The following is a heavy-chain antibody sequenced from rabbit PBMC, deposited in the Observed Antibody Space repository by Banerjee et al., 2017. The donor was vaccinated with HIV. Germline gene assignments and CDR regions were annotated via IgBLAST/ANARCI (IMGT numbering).Heavy chain of an antibody. V-gene: IGHV1S45*01. CDR1: GFSFSSRYV. J-gene: IGHJ4*01. CDR3: AREYTGDAGGYGWAPSFYFGL. D-gene: IGHD6-1*01. Sequence: QEQLEESGGDLVKPEGSLTLTCTASGFSFSSRYVMSWVRQAPGKGLEWIGCIDTGSGSAYYASWAKGPFTISKTSSTTVTLQMTSLTAADTATYFCAREYTGDAGGYGWAPSFYFGLWGPGTLVTVS. CDR2: IDTGSGSA.